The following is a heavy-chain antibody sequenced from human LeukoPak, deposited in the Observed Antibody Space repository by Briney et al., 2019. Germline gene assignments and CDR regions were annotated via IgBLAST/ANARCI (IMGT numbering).Heavy chain of an antibody. CDR3: AKANVDPPSHFDY. D-gene: IGHD3/OR15-3a*01. CDR2: ISWNSGSI. Sequence: PGRSLRLSCAASGFTFDDYAMHWVRQAPGKGLEWVSGISWNSGSIGYADSVKGRFTISRDNAKNSLYLQMNSLRAEDTALYYCAKANVDPPSHFDYWGQGTLVTVSS. CDR1: GFTFDDYA. J-gene: IGHJ4*02. V-gene: IGHV3-9*01.